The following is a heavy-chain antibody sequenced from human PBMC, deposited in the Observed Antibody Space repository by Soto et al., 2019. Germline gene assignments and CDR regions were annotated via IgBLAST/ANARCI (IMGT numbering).Heavy chain of an antibody. V-gene: IGHV1-69*13. J-gene: IGHJ4*02. CDR3: ASTSVGRYFDWLLY. Sequence: ASVKVSCKASGGTFSSYAISWVRQAPGQGLEWMGGIIPIFGTANYAQKFQGRVTITADESTSTAYMELSSLRSEDTAVYYRASTSVGRYFDWLLYWGQGTLVTVSS. D-gene: IGHD3-9*01. CDR1: GGTFSSYA. CDR2: IIPIFGTA.